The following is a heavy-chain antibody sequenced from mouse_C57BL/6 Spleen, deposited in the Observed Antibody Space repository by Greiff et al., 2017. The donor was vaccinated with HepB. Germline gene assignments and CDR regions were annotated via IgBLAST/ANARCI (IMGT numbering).Heavy chain of an antibody. D-gene: IGHD4-1*02. CDR3: ARGQLGLRYLDV. J-gene: IGHJ1*03. CDR2: IHPNSGST. Sequence: QVQLQQPGAELVKPGASVKLSCKASGYTFTSYWMHWVKQRPGQGLEWIGMIHPNSGSTNYNEKFKSKATLTVDNSSSTAYMQLSSLTSEDSAVYYCARGQLGLRYLDVWGTGTTVTVAS. V-gene: IGHV1-64*01. CDR1: GYTFTSYW.